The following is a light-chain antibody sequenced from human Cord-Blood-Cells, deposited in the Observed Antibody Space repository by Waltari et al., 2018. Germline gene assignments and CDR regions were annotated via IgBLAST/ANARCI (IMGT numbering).Light chain of an antibody. J-gene: IGLJ2*01. Sequence: QSALTQPASVSGSPGQSITISCTGTSSDVGGYNCVSLYQQHPGKAPKLMIYDVSNRPARVSNRFSGSKSGDTASLTISGLQAEDEADYYCSSYTSSSTLFGGGTKLTVL. CDR2: DVS. CDR3: SSYTSSSTL. V-gene: IGLV2-14*01. CDR1: SSDVGGYNC.